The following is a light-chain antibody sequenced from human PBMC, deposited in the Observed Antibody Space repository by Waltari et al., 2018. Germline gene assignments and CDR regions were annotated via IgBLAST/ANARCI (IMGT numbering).Light chain of an antibody. CDR3: CSYAASSTWV. J-gene: IGLJ3*02. CDR2: EVA. CDR1: SSDVGTYNL. V-gene: IGLV2-23*02. Sequence: QSALTQPASVSGSPGQSITISCTGTSSDVGTYNLVSWYQHHPGKAPKLMIYEVAARASGVSYRFSVYKSGNTASLTISGLQAEDEADYYCCSYAASSTWVFGGGTKLTVL.